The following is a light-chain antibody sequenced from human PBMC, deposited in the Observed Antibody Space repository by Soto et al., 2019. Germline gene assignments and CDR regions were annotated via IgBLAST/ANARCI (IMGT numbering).Light chain of an antibody. CDR3: QQFSSYPLT. V-gene: IGKV3-20*01. CDR1: QSVSNNY. J-gene: IGKJ4*01. CDR2: GAS. Sequence: EIVLTQSPATLSLSPGERATLSCRASQSVSNNYLAWYQQKPGQAPRLLIYGASNRATGNPDRFSGGGSGTDFTLTISRLEPEDFAAYYCQQFSSYPLTFGGGTKVVIK.